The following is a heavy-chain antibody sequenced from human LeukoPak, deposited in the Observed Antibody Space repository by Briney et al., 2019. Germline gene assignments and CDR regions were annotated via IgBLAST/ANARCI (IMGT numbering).Heavy chain of an antibody. V-gene: IGHV3-30*18. J-gene: IGHJ6*02. D-gene: IGHD2-2*01. Sequence: PGGSLRLSCAASGFTFSSYGMHWVRQAPGKGLEWVAVISYDGSNKYYADSVKGRFTISRDNSKNTLYLQMNSLRAEDTPVSYCAKDVGCSSTSCYVDYYYYGMDVWGQGTTVTVSS. CDR2: ISYDGSNK. CDR1: GFTFSSYG. CDR3: AKDVGCSSTSCYVDYYYYGMDV.